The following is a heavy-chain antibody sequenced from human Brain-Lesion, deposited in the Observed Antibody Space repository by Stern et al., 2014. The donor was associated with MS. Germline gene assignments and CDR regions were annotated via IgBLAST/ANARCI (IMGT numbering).Heavy chain of an antibody. Sequence: QVQLVQSGPGLVKPSETLSLTCTVSGGSISSSTYYWAWIRQPPGKGLEWIGNIYYSGFTYYNPSPKVRVTIAVNRSKTQFSLKLSSVTAADTAIYYCARHDSVPRPSQLYSARDRGPGYFDYWGQGTLVTVSS. CDR1: GGSISSSTYY. V-gene: IGHV4-39*01. D-gene: IGHD1-26*01. CDR3: ARHDSVPRPSQLYSARDRGPGYFDY. J-gene: IGHJ4*02. CDR2: IYYSGFT.